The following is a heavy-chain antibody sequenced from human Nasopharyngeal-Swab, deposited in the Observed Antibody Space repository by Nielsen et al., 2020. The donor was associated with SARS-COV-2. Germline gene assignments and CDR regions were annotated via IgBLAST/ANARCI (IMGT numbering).Heavy chain of an antibody. V-gene: IGHV1-69*13. CDR1: GGTFSSYA. D-gene: IGHD1-26*01. CDR2: IIPIFGTA. J-gene: IGHJ6*02. Sequence: SVKVSCKASGGTFSSYAISWVRQAPGQGLVWMGGIIPIFGTANYAQKFQGRVTITADESTSTAYMELSSLRSEDTAVYYCARLTKWELRIGVLYYYYGMDVWGQGTTVTVSS. CDR3: ARLTKWELRIGVLYYYYGMDV.